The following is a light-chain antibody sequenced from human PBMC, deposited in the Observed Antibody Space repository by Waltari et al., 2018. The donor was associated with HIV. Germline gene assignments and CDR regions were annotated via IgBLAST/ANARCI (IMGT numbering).Light chain of an antibody. V-gene: IGLV2-23*02. CDR1: SSDVGTYNL. CDR2: EVN. J-gene: IGLJ3*02. Sequence: QSALTQPASVSGSPGQSITISCTGTSSDVGTYNLVSWYQQYPGKAPKLLIYEVNNRPSGVSNLFSCSKSGNTSALTISGLQAEDEADYHCCSYAGSSTFYWVFGGGTKVTVL. CDR3: CSYAGSSTFYWV.